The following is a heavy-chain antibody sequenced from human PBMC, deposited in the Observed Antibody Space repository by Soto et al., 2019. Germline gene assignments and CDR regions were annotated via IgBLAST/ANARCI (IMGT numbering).Heavy chain of an antibody. D-gene: IGHD3-3*01. J-gene: IGHJ3*01. CDR3: AKDRFRPPNGADSFDV. Sequence: QVQLVQSGAEVKKPGASVKVSCKASGYAFGAYYIYWVRQAPGQGLEWMGYINPHGGGARYVQEFRDRLTITTDTPKETAYMELRTLTSEDTSFYYCAKDRFRPPNGADSFDVWGKGTSVTV. V-gene: IGHV1-2*02. CDR1: GYAFGAYY. CDR2: INPHGGGA.